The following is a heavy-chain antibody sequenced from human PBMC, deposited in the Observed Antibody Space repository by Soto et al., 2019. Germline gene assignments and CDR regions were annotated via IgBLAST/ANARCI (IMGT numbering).Heavy chain of an antibody. CDR1: GFTFSSYS. CDR3: ARSAAGKNWYFDL. D-gene: IGHD6-13*01. V-gene: IGHV3-21*01. Sequence: EVQLVESGGGLVKPGGSLRLSCAASGFTFSSYSMNWVRQDPGKGLEWVSSISSSSSYIYYADSVKCRFTISRDNAKNSLYLQMNSLRAEDTAVYYCARSAAGKNWYFDLWGRGTLVTVSS. J-gene: IGHJ2*01. CDR2: ISSSSSYI.